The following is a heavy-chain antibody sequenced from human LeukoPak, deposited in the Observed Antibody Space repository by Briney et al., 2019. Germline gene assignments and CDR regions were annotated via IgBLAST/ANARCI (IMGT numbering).Heavy chain of an antibody. CDR1: SGSINSGSYY. V-gene: IGHV4-39*01. CDR2: IYYSGTT. J-gene: IGHJ5*02. CDR3: ARQQRYDTAFDP. D-gene: IGHD3-22*01. Sequence: PSETLSLTCSVSSGSINSGSYYWGWIRQPPGKGPEWIGGIYYSGTTYYSPSLQSRVTISVDTSKNQFSLKLKSVTAADTAVYYCARQQRYDTAFDPWGQGTLVTVSS.